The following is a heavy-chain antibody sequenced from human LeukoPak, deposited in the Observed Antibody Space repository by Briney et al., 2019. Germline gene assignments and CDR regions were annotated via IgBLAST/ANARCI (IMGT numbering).Heavy chain of an antibody. V-gene: IGHV3-66*01. CDR3: ARDVTGDGFDY. CDR2: IYSGGST. CDR1: GFTFSSYA. J-gene: IGHJ4*02. Sequence: TGGSLRLSCAASGFTFSSYAMSWVRQAPGKGLEWVSVIYSGGSTYYADSVKGRFTISRDNSKNTLYLQMNSLRAEDTAVYYCARDVTGDGFDYWGQGTLVTVSS. D-gene: IGHD7-27*01.